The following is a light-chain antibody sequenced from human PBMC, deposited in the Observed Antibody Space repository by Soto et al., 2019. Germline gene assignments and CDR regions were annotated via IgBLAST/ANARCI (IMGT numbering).Light chain of an antibody. CDR1: QSVSSY. CDR2: DAS. Sequence: ELVLTQSPATLSLSPLDGATLSCRASQSVSSYLAWYQQRPGKAPRLLIYDASNRATGISARFSGSGSGTDFTLTISILEPEDFAVYYCQQRSNCRPEVTFGQGTRLEIK. V-gene: IGKV3-11*01. CDR3: QQRSNCRPEVT. J-gene: IGKJ5*01.